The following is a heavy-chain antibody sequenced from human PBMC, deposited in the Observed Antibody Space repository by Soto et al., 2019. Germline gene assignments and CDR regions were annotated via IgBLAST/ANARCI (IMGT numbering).Heavy chain of an antibody. J-gene: IGHJ3*02. CDR3: AREGLTFGPGAVGGAFDI. Sequence: QVQLVQSGTEVRKPGSSVKVSCKASGDTFDSNAISWVRLAPGQGLEWMGGIIPIFGTINNAQKFQDRVTITADESANIVYMELSSLRSEDTAIYYCAREGLTFGPGAVGGAFDIWGHGTLVTVSS. V-gene: IGHV1-69*12. CDR2: IIPIFGTI. D-gene: IGHD2-2*01. CDR1: GDTFDSNA.